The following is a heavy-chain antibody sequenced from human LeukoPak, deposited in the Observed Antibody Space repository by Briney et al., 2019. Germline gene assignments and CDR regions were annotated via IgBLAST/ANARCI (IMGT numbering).Heavy chain of an antibody. CDR2: ISHNGGRT. J-gene: IGHJ4*02. Sequence: GGSLRLSCAASGFTFSSYAVSWVRQAPGKGLEWVSTISHNGGRTYYADSVKGRLTISRDNSKNTLYLQMNSLRADDTALYFCAKDREQQPTFFDYWGQGTLVTVSS. CDR3: AKDREQQPTFFDY. D-gene: IGHD6-13*01. CDR1: GFTFSSYA. V-gene: IGHV3-23*01.